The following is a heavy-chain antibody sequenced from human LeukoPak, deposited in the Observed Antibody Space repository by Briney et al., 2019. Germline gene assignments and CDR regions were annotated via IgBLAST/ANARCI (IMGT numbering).Heavy chain of an antibody. CDR3: ARGITFFDY. J-gene: IGHJ4*02. CDR2: IYYSGST. Sequence: SETLSLTCTVSGGSISSYYWSWIRQPPGKGLEWIGYIYYSGSTKYNPSLKSRVTISLDTSKNQCSLKLKSVTAADTAIYYCARGITFFDYWGQGTLVTVSS. D-gene: IGHD1-14*01. V-gene: IGHV4-59*01. CDR1: GGSISSYY.